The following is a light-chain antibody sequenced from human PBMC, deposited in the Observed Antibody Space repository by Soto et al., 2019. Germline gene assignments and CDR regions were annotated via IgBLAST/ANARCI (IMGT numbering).Light chain of an antibody. CDR2: LGS. CDR1: QSLLHSNSNTY. Sequence: DILLTQSPAYLPFTPGEPSSISCRSSQSLLHSNSNTYLAWYLQKPGQSPQLLIYLGSNRAPGVPDRFSGSGSETEFSLTIRALQPEDFATYYCQQLSRYPLTFGGGTKVDI. J-gene: IGKJ4*01. CDR3: QQLSRYPLT. V-gene: IGKV2-28*01.